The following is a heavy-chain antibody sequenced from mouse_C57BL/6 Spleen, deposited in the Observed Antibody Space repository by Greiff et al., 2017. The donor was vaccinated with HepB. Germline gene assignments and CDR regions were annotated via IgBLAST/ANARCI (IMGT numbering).Heavy chain of an antibody. Sequence: EVKVEESEGGLVQPGSSMKLSCTASGFTFSDYYMAWVRQVPEKGLEWVANINYDGSSTYYLDSLKSRFIISRDNAKNILYLQMSSLKSEDTATYYCAREVYYGSSYDWYFDVWGTGTTVTVSS. CDR2: INYDGSST. D-gene: IGHD1-1*01. V-gene: IGHV5-16*01. J-gene: IGHJ1*03. CDR3: AREVYYGSSYDWYFDV. CDR1: GFTFSDYY.